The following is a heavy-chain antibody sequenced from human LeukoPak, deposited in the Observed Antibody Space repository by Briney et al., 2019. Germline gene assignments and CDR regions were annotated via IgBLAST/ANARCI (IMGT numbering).Heavy chain of an antibody. V-gene: IGHV3-23*01. CDR3: VKEYTGSFYNFENWFDP. CDR1: GLTLSIYA. D-gene: IGHD3-10*01. J-gene: IGHJ5*02. CDR2: ISGSGRDT. Sequence: GGSLRLSCSASGLTLSIYAMGWVRQAPGKGLQWVASISGSGRDTYSAESVKGRFTISRDNVNNTVSLQMNSLRVEDTATYYCVKEYTGSFYNFENWFDPWGQGTVVTVSP.